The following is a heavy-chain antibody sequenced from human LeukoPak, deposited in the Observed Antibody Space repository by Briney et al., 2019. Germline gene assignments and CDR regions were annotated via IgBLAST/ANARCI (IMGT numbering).Heavy chain of an antibody. V-gene: IGHV4-34*01. CDR1: GGSFSGYY. CDR3: ARDVRGYSYGPDY. CDR2: INHSGST. Sequence: SETLSLTCAVYGGSFSGYYWSWIRQLPGKGLEWIGEINHSGSTNYNPSLKSRVTISVDTSKNQFSLKLSSVTAADTAVYYCARDVRGYSYGPDYWGQGTLVTVSS. J-gene: IGHJ4*02. D-gene: IGHD5-18*01.